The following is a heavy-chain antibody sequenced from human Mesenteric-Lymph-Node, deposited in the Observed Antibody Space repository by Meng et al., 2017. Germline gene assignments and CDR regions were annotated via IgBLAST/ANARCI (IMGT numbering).Heavy chain of an antibody. D-gene: IGHD6-19*01. V-gene: IGHV3-7*01. J-gene: IGHJ4*02. CDR1: GFTFSNYC. CDR2: IKQDGSEK. Sequence: GGSLRLSCAASGFTFSNYCMSWVRQAPGKGLEWVANIKQDGSEKYYVDSVKGRFTISRDNAKNSLYLQMNSLRAEDTAVYYCAREGSKSSGWLPRKSGYYFDHWGQGTLVTVSS. CDR3: AREGSKSSGWLPRKSGYYFDH.